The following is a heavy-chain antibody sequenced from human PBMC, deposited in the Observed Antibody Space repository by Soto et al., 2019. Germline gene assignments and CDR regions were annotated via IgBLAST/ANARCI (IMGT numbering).Heavy chain of an antibody. J-gene: IGHJ6*03. CDR3: ARVGRGWGYCSGGSCYPPYYYYMDV. D-gene: IGHD2-15*01. CDR1: GDSVSSNSAA. CDR2: TYYRSKWYN. Sequence: PSQTLSLTCAISGDSVSSNSAAWNWIRQSPSRGLEWLGRTYYRSKWYNDYAVSVKSRITINPDTSKNQFSLQLNSVTPEDTAVYYCARVGRGWGYCSGGSCYPPYYYYMDVWGKGTTVTVSS. V-gene: IGHV6-1*01.